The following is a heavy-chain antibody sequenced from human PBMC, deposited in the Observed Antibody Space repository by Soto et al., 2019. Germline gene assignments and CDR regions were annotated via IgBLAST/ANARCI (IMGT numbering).Heavy chain of an antibody. CDR1: GGSIRGYY. CDR2: VFYSGNT. CDR3: ARLGDSYSPFDP. Sequence: SETMSLTGTVSGGSIRGYYWTWLRQPPGKGLEYIGYVFYSGNTNYNPSLQSRVTISVDTSKNQFSLNLRSVTAADTAVYYCARLGDSYSPFDPWGQGTLVTVSS. J-gene: IGHJ5*02. D-gene: IGHD2-21*02. V-gene: IGHV4-59*08.